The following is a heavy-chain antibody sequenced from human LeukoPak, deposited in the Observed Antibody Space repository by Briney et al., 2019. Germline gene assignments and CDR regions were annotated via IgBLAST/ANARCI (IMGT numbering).Heavy chain of an antibody. CDR3: ARVDRDYYYMDV. D-gene: IGHD3-10*01. Sequence: GASVKVSCKASGRTFSSYAIIWVRQAPGQGLGWMGGITPTFGTPNYAQKFQGRVTITADKSTFTAYMELSSLRSEDTAVYYCARVDRDYYYMDVWGKGTTVTISS. J-gene: IGHJ6*03. CDR2: ITPTFGTP. V-gene: IGHV1-69*06. CDR1: GRTFSSYA.